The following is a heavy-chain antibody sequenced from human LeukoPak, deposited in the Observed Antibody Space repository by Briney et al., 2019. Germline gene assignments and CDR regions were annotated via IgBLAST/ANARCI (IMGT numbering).Heavy chain of an antibody. J-gene: IGHJ6*03. CDR2: IYPGDSDA. V-gene: IGHV5-51*06. CDR3: ARGTSGANYYYYMAV. Sequence: GESLKISCKGSGYSFTSYWIGWVRQMPGKGLEWMGIIYPGDSDARYSPSFRGQVTISADKSISTAYLQWSSLKASDTALYYCARGTSGANYYYYMAVWGKGTTVIVSS. CDR1: GYSFTSYW.